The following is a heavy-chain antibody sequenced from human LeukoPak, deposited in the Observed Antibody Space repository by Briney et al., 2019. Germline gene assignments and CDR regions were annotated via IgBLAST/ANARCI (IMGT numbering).Heavy chain of an antibody. Sequence: ASVKVSCKTSGDTFSNFVISWVRQAPGQGLEWMGWISGYNDNTKYAQNFQGRVTMTTDTSTSTAYMEVRSLRSDDTAVYYCARVLCSGGDCYSLFDYWGQGALVTVSS. CDR3: ARVLCSGGDCYSLFDY. V-gene: IGHV1-18*01. CDR2: ISGYNDNT. J-gene: IGHJ4*02. D-gene: IGHD2-15*01. CDR1: GDTFSNFV.